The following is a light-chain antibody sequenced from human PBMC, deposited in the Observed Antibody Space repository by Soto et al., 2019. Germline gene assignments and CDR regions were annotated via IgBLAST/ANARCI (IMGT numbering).Light chain of an antibody. J-gene: IGLJ2*01. Sequence: QSALTQPASVSGSPGQSITISCTGTSGDIGSYTYVSWYQQYPGKAPKLLISEVTNRPSGVSNRFSGSKSGNTASLTISGLQAEDEAHYYCQSYDSSLSDVVFGGGTKLTVL. CDR1: SGDIGSYTY. CDR3: QSYDSSLSDVV. V-gene: IGLV2-14*01. CDR2: EVT.